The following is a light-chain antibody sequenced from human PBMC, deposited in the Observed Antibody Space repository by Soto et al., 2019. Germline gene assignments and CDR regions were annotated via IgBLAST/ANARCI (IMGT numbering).Light chain of an antibody. V-gene: IGKV1-27*01. CDR2: AAS. CDR1: QGISNY. CDR3: QKYNSAPPLT. Sequence: DIQMTQSPSSLSASVGDRVTITCRASQGISNYLAWYQQKPGKVPKLLIYAASTLQSGVPSRFSGSGSGTDFILTISSLQPEDVVTYYCQKYNSAPPLTFGGGTKVEIK. J-gene: IGKJ4*01.